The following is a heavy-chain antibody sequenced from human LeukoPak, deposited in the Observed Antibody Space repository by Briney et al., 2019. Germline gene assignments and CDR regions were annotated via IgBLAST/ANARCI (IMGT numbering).Heavy chain of an antibody. V-gene: IGHV3-64*04. CDR3: ARAGPYDAFDI. Sequence: GGSLRLSCSASGFTFSSYAMHWVRQAPGKGLEYVSAISSYGGSTYYADSVKGRFTISRHISKNTLYLQMNSLRAEDTAVYYCARAGPYDAFDIWGQGTMVTVSS. J-gene: IGHJ3*02. CDR2: ISSYGGST. D-gene: IGHD1-14*01. CDR1: GFTFSSYA.